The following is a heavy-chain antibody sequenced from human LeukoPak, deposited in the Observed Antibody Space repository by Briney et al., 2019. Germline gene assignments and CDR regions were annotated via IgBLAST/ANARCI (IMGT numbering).Heavy chain of an antibody. Sequence: SETLSLTCTVSGGSISSSSYYWGWIRQPPGKGLEWIGSIYYSGSTNYSPSLKSRVTISVDTSKNQFSLKLSSVTAADTAVYYCARALVWSTNYYYGMDVWGQGTTVTVSS. V-gene: IGHV4-39*07. CDR1: GGSISSSSYY. J-gene: IGHJ6*02. CDR3: ARALVWSTNYYYGMDV. D-gene: IGHD3-3*01. CDR2: IYYSGST.